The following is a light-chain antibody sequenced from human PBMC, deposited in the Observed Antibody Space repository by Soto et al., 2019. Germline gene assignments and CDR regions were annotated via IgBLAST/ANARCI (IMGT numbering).Light chain of an antibody. V-gene: IGKV3-11*01. Sequence: IVLTQSPATLSLSPGERATLSCRASQSVSSYLAWYQQKPGQAPRLLIYDASNRATGIPARFSGSGSGTDFTLTISSLEPEDFAVYFCQQYNNLPPDTFGQGTQLESK. CDR3: QQYNNLPPDT. CDR1: QSVSSY. J-gene: IGKJ2*01. CDR2: DAS.